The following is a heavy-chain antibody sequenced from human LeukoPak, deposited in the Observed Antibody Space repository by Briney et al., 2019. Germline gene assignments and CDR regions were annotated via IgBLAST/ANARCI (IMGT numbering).Heavy chain of an antibody. CDR3: TRRSITSTRTDDY. J-gene: IGHJ4*02. CDR2: IRSKTHNYAT. Sequence: PGGSLRLSCAVSGFNFSGSAIHWVSQASGKGLEWVGRIRSKTHNYATTYAASLKGRFTISRDDSKNTTHLQMSSLKTDDTAVYYCTRRSITSTRTDDYWGQGTLVTVSS. V-gene: IGHV3-73*01. D-gene: IGHD1-14*01. CDR1: GFNFSGSA.